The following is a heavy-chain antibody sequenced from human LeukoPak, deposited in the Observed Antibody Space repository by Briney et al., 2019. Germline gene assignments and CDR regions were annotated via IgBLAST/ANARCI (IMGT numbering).Heavy chain of an antibody. CDR2: IWYDGSNK. J-gene: IGHJ6*02. CDR1: GFTFSSYA. Sequence: PGGSLRLSCAASGFTFSSYAMHWVRQAPGKGLEWVAVIWYDGSNKYYADSVKGRFTISRDNSKNTLYLQMNSLRAEDTAVYYCARGYGDKASNLYYYYGMDVWGQGTTVTVSS. D-gene: IGHD4-17*01. V-gene: IGHV3-33*08. CDR3: ARGYGDKASNLYYYYGMDV.